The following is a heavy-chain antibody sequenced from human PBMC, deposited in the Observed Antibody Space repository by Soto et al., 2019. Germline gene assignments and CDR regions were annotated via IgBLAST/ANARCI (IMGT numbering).Heavy chain of an antibody. Sequence: QITLKESGPTLVKPTQTLTLTCTFSGFSLSTSGVGVGWIRQPPGKALEWLALIYWDDDKRYSPSLKSRLTTTKDTSKIQVVLTMTNIDPVDTATYYCAHRRSYCSGGSCYSGFDYWGQGTLVTVSS. J-gene: IGHJ4*02. CDR2: IYWDDDK. CDR3: AHRRSYCSGGSCYSGFDY. D-gene: IGHD2-15*01. CDR1: GFSLSTSGVG. V-gene: IGHV2-5*02.